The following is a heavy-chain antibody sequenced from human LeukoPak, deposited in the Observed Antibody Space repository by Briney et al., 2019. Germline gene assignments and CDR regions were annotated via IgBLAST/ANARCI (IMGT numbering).Heavy chain of an antibody. CDR3: ARVSVVYGMDV. V-gene: IGHV4-59*01. CDR2: MYYTGST. J-gene: IGHJ6*02. Sequence: SETLSLTCSVSGGSISSDYWAWIRQPPGKGLEWIGYMYYTGSTNYNPSLKSRVTISLATYKNQFSLKLSSVTAADTAAYYCARVSVVYGMDVWGRGTTVTVSS. CDR1: GGSISSDY.